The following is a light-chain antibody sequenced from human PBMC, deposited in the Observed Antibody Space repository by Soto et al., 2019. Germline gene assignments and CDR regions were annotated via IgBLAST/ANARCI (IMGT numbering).Light chain of an antibody. Sequence: QSALTQPDSVSGSPGQSITISCTGTSSDVGGYNYVSWYQQHPGKAPKLMIYDVSNRPSGVSNRCSGSRSGNTASLTISGLQAEDEADYYCISYTSSSTIVVFGGGTKLTVL. CDR2: DVS. J-gene: IGLJ2*01. V-gene: IGLV2-14*01. CDR1: SSDVGGYNY. CDR3: ISYTSSSTIVV.